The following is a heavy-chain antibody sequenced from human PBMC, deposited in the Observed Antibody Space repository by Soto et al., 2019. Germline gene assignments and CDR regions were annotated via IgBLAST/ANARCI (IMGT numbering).Heavy chain of an antibody. CDR3: ARGGGPDIAYGMDV. D-gene: IGHD5-12*01. CDR2: IYHSGST. CDR1: GGSISSINW. Sequence: ETLCLTGHVSGGSISSINWWSWVRQPPGKGLKWIGEIYHSGSTTYNPSIKSRVTISVDKSKNQFSLKLKSVTAADTAIYYCARGGGPDIAYGMDVWGQGTKVTVYS. V-gene: IGHV4-4*02. J-gene: IGHJ6*02.